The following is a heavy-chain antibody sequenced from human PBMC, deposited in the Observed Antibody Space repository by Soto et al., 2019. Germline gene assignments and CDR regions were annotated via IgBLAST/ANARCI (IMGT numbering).Heavy chain of an antibody. CDR3: AHYHYGGLVY. Sequence: QIPLKESGPTLVKPTQTLTLTCTFSVFSLSTRGVGVAWIRQPPGKALEWLALIYWDDDKRYSPSLKTRRTITKDTSKKQVVITLTNMDSMDTATYLCAHYHYGGLVYLRQGALVTVPS. V-gene: IGHV2-5*02. J-gene: IGHJ4*02. D-gene: IGHD4-17*01. CDR2: IYWDDDK. CDR1: VFSLSTRGVG.